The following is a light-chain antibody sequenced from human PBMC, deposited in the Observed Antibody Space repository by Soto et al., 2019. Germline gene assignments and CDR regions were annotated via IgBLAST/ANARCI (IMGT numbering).Light chain of an antibody. J-gene: IGKJ5*01. CDR1: QSVSSY. Sequence: EIVLTQSPATLSLSPGERATLSCRASQSVSSYLAWYQQKPGQAPRLLIYDASNRATGIPARFSGSGSGTDFTLTISSLEPEDFAVDNCQQRSNWPEITFGQGTRLEIK. CDR3: QQRSNWPEIT. V-gene: IGKV3-11*01. CDR2: DAS.